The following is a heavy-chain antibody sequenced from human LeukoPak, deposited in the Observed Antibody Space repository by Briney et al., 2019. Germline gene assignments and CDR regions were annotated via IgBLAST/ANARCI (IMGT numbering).Heavy chain of an antibody. J-gene: IGHJ5*02. CDR1: GGSFSGYY. V-gene: IGHV4-34*01. CDR2: INHSGST. Sequence: AETLSLTCAVYGGSFSGYYCRWIGQPPGTALAWKGEINHSGSTNENPALHRRLTQTVDTSKNQFSLKLSSVTAADTAVYYCARGRQRRYKNERNNWFDPWGQGTLVTVSS. D-gene: IGHD5-24*01. CDR3: ARGRQRRYKNERNNWFDP.